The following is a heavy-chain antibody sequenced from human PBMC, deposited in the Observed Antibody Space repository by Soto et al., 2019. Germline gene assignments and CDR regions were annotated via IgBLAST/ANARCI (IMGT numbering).Heavy chain of an antibody. V-gene: IGHV1-3*01. CDR2: INAGNGNT. J-gene: IGHJ4*02. CDR1: GYTFTSYA. D-gene: IGHD3-16*01. CDR3: ARGYDYVWGSYPYRTLDY. Sequence: ASVKVSCKASGYTFTSYAMHWVRQAPGQRLEWMGWINAGNGNTKYSQKFQGRVTITRDTSASTAYMELSSLRSEDTAVYYCARGYDYVWGSYPYRTLDYWGQGTLVTVSS.